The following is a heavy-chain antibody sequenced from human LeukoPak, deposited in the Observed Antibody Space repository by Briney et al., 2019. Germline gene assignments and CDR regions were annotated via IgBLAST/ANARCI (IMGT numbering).Heavy chain of an antibody. J-gene: IGHJ4*02. Sequence: SETLSLTCTVSGGSISSSPYYWGWIRQPPGKGLEWIGNIYYSGSTYYNPSLKTRVTISVDTSKNQFSLKLTSVTAADTAVYYCAYSVSYDLFEFWGQGALVTVSS. CDR3: AYSVSYDLFEF. CDR2: IYYSGST. D-gene: IGHD1-26*01. CDR1: GGSISSSPYY. V-gene: IGHV4-39*01.